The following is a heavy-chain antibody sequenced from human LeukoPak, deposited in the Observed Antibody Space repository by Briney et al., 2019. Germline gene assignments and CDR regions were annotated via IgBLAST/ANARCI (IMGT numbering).Heavy chain of an antibody. CDR1: GGSITSYY. V-gene: IGHV4-4*07. D-gene: IGHD4-23*01. CDR2: IYTSGTT. Sequence: PSETLSLTCTISGGSITSYYWSWIRQPAGKGLEWIGRIYTSGTTIYNPSLKGRVTMSVDTSKNQLSLKLRFVTAADTAVYYCARNSGDFWGQGTLVTVSS. CDR3: ARNSGDF. J-gene: IGHJ4*02.